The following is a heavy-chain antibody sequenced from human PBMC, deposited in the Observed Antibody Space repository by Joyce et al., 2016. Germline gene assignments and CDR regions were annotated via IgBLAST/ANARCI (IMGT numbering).Heavy chain of an antibody. V-gene: IGHV3-15*01. CDR3: TAMNHKDSFYL. CDR1: GFRFSKDW. CDR2: IKSKADGGTP. Sequence: EVQLVESGGGLVKPGGSLRLSCAASGFRFSKDWMTWVRQAPGKGLEWVGRIKSKADGGTPDYAAPVKDRFSISRDDSKSTLYLQMNSLENEDTAVYFCTAMNHKDSFYLWGQGTMVTVSP. D-gene: IGHD1-14*01. J-gene: IGHJ3*01.